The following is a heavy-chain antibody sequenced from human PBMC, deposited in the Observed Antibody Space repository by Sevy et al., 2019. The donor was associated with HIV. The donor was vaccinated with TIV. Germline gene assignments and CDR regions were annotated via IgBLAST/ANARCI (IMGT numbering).Heavy chain of an antibody. D-gene: IGHD2-21*01. V-gene: IGHV3-53*01. Sequence: GGSLRLSCAASGFTVSSNYMIWVRQAPGKGLEWVSLIYSEGTKNYADSVKDRFTISRDNSKNTLYLQMNSLRAEDTAVYYCAIGSVSLVIAKDAFHIWGQGTMVTVSS. CDR3: AIGSVSLVIAKDAFHI. CDR2: IYSEGTK. CDR1: GFTVSSNY. J-gene: IGHJ3*02.